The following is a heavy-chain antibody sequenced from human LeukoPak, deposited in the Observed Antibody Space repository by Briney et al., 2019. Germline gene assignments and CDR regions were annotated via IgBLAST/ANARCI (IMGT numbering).Heavy chain of an antibody. Sequence: PGGSLRLSCAASGFSFSTYGMHWVRQAPGKGLEWVALIWNAGTNTYYADSVKGRFTISRDNSKNKLYLQMNSLRAEDTAVYYCAGDTPPGGDYYFDYWGRGTLVIVSS. D-gene: IGHD3-16*01. V-gene: IGHV3-33*01. J-gene: IGHJ4*02. CDR2: IWNAGTNT. CDR1: GFSFSTYG. CDR3: AGDTPPGGDYYFDY.